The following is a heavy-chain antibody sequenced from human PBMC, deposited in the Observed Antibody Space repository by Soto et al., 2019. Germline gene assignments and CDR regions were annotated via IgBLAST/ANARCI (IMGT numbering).Heavy chain of an antibody. Sequence: TGESLKISCKGSGYSFTIYWIGWVRQMPGKGLEWMGIIYPGDSDTRYSPSFQGQVTISADKSISTAYLQWSSLKASDTAMYYCARPGRSGYYPFDYWGQGTLVTVSS. D-gene: IGHD3-22*01. CDR2: IYPGDSDT. V-gene: IGHV5-51*01. CDR1: GYSFTIYW. J-gene: IGHJ4*02. CDR3: ARPGRSGYYPFDY.